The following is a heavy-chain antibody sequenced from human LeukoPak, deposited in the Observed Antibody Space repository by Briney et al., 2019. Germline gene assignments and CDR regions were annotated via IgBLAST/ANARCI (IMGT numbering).Heavy chain of an antibody. J-gene: IGHJ4*02. CDR3: ARLGDY. Sequence: SETLSLTCAVYGGSFSDYYWSWIRQPPGKGLEWIGEINHSGSTNYNPSLKSRVTISVDTSKNQFSLKLSSVTAADTAVYYCARLGDYWGQGTLVTVSS. V-gene: IGHV4-34*01. D-gene: IGHD3-16*01. CDR1: GGSFSDYY. CDR2: INHSGST.